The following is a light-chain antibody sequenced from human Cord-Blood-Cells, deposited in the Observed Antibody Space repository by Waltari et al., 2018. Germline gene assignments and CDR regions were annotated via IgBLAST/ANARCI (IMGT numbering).Light chain of an antibody. CDR2: DVS. CDR3: SSYTSSSTLVV. J-gene: IGLJ2*01. V-gene: IGLV2-14*03. Sequence: QSALTQPASVYGSPGQSTTISSTGTSSDVGCHNYVSWYHKHPAKAPKLMIYDVSNRPSGVSNRFSGSKSGNTASLTISGLQAEDEADYYCSSYTSSSTLVVFGGGTKLTVL. CDR1: SSDVGCHNY.